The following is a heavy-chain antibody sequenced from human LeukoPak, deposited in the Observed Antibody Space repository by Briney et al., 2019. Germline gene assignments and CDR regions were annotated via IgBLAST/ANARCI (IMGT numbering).Heavy chain of an antibody. D-gene: IGHD3-10*01. CDR3: ARAGGSGWFDP. Sequence: GGSLRFSCAASGFTFRNYWMHWVRQAPGKGLVWVSRINIDGSTRYADSVEGRFTISRDNAKNTLYLQMNSLRAEDTAVYYCARAGGSGWFDPWGQGTLVTVSS. CDR1: GFTFRNYW. CDR2: INIDGST. V-gene: IGHV3-74*01. J-gene: IGHJ5*02.